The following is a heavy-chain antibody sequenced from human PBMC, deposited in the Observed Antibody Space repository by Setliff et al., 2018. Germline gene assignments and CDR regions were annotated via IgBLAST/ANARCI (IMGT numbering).Heavy chain of an antibody. Sequence: GGSLRLSCAAAGFSFSNFALHWVRQAPGKGLEWVSSISSSSGYIYYADSVKGRFTISRDNARNSLYLQMNSLRAEDTAVYYCATSDYGDYFIADVWGKGTTVTVSS. CDR1: GFSFSNFA. J-gene: IGHJ6*04. V-gene: IGHV3-21*01. D-gene: IGHD4-17*01. CDR2: ISSSSGYI. CDR3: ATSDYGDYFIADV.